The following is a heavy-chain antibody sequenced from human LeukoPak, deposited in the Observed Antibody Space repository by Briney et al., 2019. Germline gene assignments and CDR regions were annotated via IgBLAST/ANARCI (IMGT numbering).Heavy chain of an antibody. CDR3: ARSKRAAAGTFDY. J-gene: IGHJ4*02. V-gene: IGHV3-7*01. CDR2: IKQDGSEK. Sequence: PGGSLRLSCAASGFTFSSYWMSWVRQAPEKGLEWVANIKQDGSEKYYVDSVKGRFTISRDNAKNSLYLQMNSLRAEDTAVYYCARSKRAAAGTFDYRGQGTLVTVSS. CDR1: GFTFSSYW. D-gene: IGHD6-13*01.